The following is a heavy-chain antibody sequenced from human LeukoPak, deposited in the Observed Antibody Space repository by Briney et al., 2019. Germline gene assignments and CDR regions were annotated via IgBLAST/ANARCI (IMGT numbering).Heavy chain of an antibody. CDR3: AKDGYDYYYYYMDV. CDR1: GFTFSSYA. V-gene: IGHV3-23*01. D-gene: IGHD1-1*01. CDR2: ISGSGGST. Sequence: GGSLRLSCAASGFTFSSYAMSWVRQAPGKGLEWVSAISGSGGSTYYADSGTCGFTISRDNSNNTLYLQMNSLRAEDTAVYYCAKDGYDYYYYYMDVWGKGTTVTVSS. J-gene: IGHJ6*03.